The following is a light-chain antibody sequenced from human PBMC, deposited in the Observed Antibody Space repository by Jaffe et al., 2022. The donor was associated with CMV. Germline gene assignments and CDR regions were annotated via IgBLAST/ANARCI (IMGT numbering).Light chain of an antibody. CDR1: RPVISTY. CDR2: GAT. J-gene: IGKJ2*01. Sequence: LTQSPGTLSLSPGERATLSCRASRPVISTYLAWYQQKPNQAPRLLIYGATNRATGIPDRFSGSGSGTDFTLTISRLEPDDFAVYYCQQYGSTSYTFGQGTKLEIK. CDR3: QQYGSTSYT. V-gene: IGKV3-20*01.